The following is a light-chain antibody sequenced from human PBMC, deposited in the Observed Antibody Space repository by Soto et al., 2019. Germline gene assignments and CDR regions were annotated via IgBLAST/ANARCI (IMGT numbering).Light chain of an antibody. CDR2: GAS. V-gene: IGKV3-15*01. Sequence: EIVMTQSPATLSVSPGERATLSCRASQSISNNLAWYQQKPGQAPRLLIYGASTRATGIPARFSGSGSGTEITLTISSLQSEDFAVYYCQQYNNWPFTFGQGTRLEI. J-gene: IGKJ5*01. CDR3: QQYNNWPFT. CDR1: QSISNN.